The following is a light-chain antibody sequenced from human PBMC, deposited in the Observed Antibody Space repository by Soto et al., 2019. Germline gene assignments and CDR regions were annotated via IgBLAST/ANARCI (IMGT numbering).Light chain of an antibody. J-gene: IGKJ4*01. CDR3: QQCRNWPLT. Sequence: EIVMTQSPATLSASPGEGATLSCKAGQNVYNNLAWYQQRPGQPPRLLIYDASTRATGISARFSGSGYGTEFTLTISSLQSEDFEVYFCQQCRNWPLTFGGGTKVDIK. CDR1: QNVYNN. V-gene: IGKV3-15*01. CDR2: DAS.